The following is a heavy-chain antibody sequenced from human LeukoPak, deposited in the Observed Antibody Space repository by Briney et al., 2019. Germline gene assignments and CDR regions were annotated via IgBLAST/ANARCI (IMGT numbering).Heavy chain of an antibody. CDR2: FHYSGST. CDR1: GGSISTYY. D-gene: IGHD3-22*01. CDR3: ARHFYYDSSGLFGY. Sequence: AETLSLTCTASGGSISTYYWSWIRQPPGKGLEWIGYFHYSGSTNYNPSLKSRVTISVDTSKNQFSLKLSSVTAADTAVYYCARHFYYDSSGLFGYWGQGTLVTVSS. V-gene: IGHV4-59*08. J-gene: IGHJ4*02.